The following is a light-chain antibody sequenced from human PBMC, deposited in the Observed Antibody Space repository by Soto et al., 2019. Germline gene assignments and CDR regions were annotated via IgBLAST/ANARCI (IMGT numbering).Light chain of an antibody. CDR1: QSVRSN. Sequence: DIVMTQYPATLSVSPGERATLCCRASQSVRSNLAWYQQKPGQAPRLLIYGASTRATGIPARFSGSGSGTELTLTITSLQSEDFAVYYCQQDVSSLTTFGQGTKVDI. CDR3: QQDVSSLTT. J-gene: IGKJ1*01. CDR2: GAS. V-gene: IGKV3-15*01.